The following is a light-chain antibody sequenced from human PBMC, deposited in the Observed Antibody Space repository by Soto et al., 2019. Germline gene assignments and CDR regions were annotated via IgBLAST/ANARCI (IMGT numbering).Light chain of an antibody. CDR1: RSDIGAYNF. J-gene: IGLJ2*01. CDR2: DVN. Sequence: QSALTQPASVSGSPGQSITISCTGTRSDIGAYNFVSWYQQHPGEVPKLILYDVNVRPSGVSNRVSGSKSGNTASLTISGLKAEDEADYYCTSWTASTTMIFGGGTKVTVL. CDR3: TSWTASTTMI. V-gene: IGLV2-14*03.